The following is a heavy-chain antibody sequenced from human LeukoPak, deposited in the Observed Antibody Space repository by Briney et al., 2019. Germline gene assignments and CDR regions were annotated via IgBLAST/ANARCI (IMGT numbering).Heavy chain of an antibody. J-gene: IGHJ4*02. V-gene: IGHV3-48*03. CDR3: ASSVVVTAIRPYYIDY. CDR2: ISSSGSTI. D-gene: IGHD2-21*02. Sequence: GGSLRLSCAASGFTFSSYEMNWVRQAPGKGLEWVSYISSSGSTIYYADSVKGRFTISRDNAKNSLYLQMNSLRAEDTAVYYCASSVVVTAIRPYYIDYWGQGTLVTVSS. CDR1: GFTFSSYE.